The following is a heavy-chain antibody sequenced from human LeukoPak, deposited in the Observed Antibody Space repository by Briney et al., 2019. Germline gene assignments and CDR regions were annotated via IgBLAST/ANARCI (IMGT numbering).Heavy chain of an antibody. CDR2: INSDGSST. D-gene: IGHD2-21*02. J-gene: IGHJ4*02. CDR1: GFTFSNYW. Sequence: GGSLGLSCAASGFTFSNYWMHWVRQAPGKGLVWVSRINSDGSSTRYADSVKGRFTSSRDNAENTLYLQMNSLRAEDTAVYYCTRGLAYCGGDCYNSLDYWGQGTLVTVSS. V-gene: IGHV3-74*01. CDR3: TRGLAYCGGDCYNSLDY.